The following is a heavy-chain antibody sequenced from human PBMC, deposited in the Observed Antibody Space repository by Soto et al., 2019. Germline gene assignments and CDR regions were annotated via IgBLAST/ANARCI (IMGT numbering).Heavy chain of an antibody. D-gene: IGHD2-21*02. Sequence: QVQLQESGPGLVKPSQTLSLTCTVSGGSISSGDYYWSWIRQPPGKGLEWIGYIYYSGSTYYNPSLKSRITISVDTSKKPFSLKLISVTAADTAVYYCAIDGGNSVYFDYWGQGTLVTVSS. CDR2: IYYSGST. J-gene: IGHJ4*02. CDR3: AIDGGNSVYFDY. CDR1: GGSISSGDYY. V-gene: IGHV4-30-4*01.